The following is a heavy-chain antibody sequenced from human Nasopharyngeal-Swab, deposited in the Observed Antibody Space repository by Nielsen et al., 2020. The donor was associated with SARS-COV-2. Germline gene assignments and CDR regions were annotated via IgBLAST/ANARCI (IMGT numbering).Heavy chain of an antibody. J-gene: IGHJ4*02. D-gene: IGHD6-19*01. CDR1: GYTFTGYY. Sequence: ASVKVSCKASGYTFTGYYMHWVRQAPGQGLGWMGRINPNSGGTNYAQKFQGRVTMTRDTSISTAYMELSRLRSDDTAVYYCARRYSSGSRGGLDYWGQGTLVTVSS. V-gene: IGHV1-2*06. CDR3: ARRYSSGSRGGLDY. CDR2: INPNSGGT.